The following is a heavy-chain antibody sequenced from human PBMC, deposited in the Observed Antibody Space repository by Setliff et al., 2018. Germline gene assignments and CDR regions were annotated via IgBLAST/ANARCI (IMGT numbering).Heavy chain of an antibody. CDR2: IWYDGSYK. Sequence: GGSLRLSCAASGFSFNKHAMHWVRQAPGKGLEWVAEIWYDGSYKYYADSVRGRFTISRDSSKNTLFLRVNSLRAEDTAVYYCAKGGGNHCFDYWGQGALVTVSS. V-gene: IGHV3-33*06. CDR1: GFSFNKHA. J-gene: IGHJ4*02. CDR3: AKGGGNHCFDY. D-gene: IGHD2-15*01.